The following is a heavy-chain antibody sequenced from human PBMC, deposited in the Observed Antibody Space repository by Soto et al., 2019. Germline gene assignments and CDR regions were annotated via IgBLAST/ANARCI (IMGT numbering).Heavy chain of an antibody. CDR2: ISWNSGSI. CDR1: GFTFDDYA. CDR3: AKDRGRGPGVYYYYMDV. V-gene: IGHV3-9*01. J-gene: IGHJ6*03. Sequence: EVQLVESGGGLVQPGRSLRLSCAASGFTFDDYAMHWVRQAPGKGLEWVSGISWNSGSIGYADSVKGRFTISRDNAKNSLYLQMNSLRAEDTALYYCAKDRGRGPGVYYYYMDVWGKGTKVTVSS. D-gene: IGHD3-10*01.